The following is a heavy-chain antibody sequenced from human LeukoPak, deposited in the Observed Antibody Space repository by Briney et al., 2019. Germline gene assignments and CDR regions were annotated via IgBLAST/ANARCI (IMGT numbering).Heavy chain of an antibody. CDR3: ARAPSYYGSGSYRSSHWFDP. D-gene: IGHD3-10*01. V-gene: IGHV4-34*01. CDR1: GGSFSGYY. Sequence: SETLSLTCAVYGGSFSGYYWSWIRQPPGKGLEWIGEINHSGSTNYNPSLKSRVTISVDTSKNHFSLKLSSVTAADTAVYYCARAPSYYGSGSYRSSHWFDPWGQGTLVTVSS. J-gene: IGHJ5*02. CDR2: INHSGST.